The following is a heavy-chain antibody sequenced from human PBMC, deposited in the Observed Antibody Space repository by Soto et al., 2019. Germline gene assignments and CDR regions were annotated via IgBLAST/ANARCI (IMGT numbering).Heavy chain of an antibody. CDR3: ATSSSSWHNYYYYYGMDV. CDR1: GYTLTELS. V-gene: IGHV1-24*01. J-gene: IGHJ6*02. D-gene: IGHD6-13*01. Sequence: EASVKVSGKVSGYTLTELSMHWVRQAPGKGLEWMGGFDPEDGETIYAQKFQGRVTMTEDTSTDTAYMELSSLRSEDTAVYYCATSSSSWHNYYYYYGMDVWDQGTTVTVSS. CDR2: FDPEDGET.